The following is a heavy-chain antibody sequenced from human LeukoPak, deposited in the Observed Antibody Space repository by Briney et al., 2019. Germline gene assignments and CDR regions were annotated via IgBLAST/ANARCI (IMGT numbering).Heavy chain of an antibody. D-gene: IGHD3-22*01. CDR3: GKGVYYDSSGYRYYYYYMDV. J-gene: IGHJ6*03. V-gene: IGHV3-23*01. CDR1: GFTFSSYA. CDR2: IGGGSGTT. Sequence: GGSLRLSCAASGFTFSSYAMSWVRQAPGKGLEWASSIGGGSGTTYYADSVKGRFTISRDNSQDILYLQMNSLRADDTAVYYCGKGVYYDSSGYRYYYYYMDVWGKGTTVTVSS.